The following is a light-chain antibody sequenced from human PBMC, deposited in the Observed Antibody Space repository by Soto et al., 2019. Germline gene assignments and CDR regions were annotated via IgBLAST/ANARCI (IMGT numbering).Light chain of an antibody. CDR1: QSIRSIY. V-gene: IGKV3-20*01. Sequence: EIVLTQSPGTLSLSPGERATLSCRASQSIRSIYIGWYVQKTGQAPRLLIYGTSSRATGIPDRFSGSGSGTDFTLTISRLEPEDFAVYYCQQYGSSPITFGQGTRLEIK. CDR3: QQYGSSPIT. CDR2: GTS. J-gene: IGKJ5*01.